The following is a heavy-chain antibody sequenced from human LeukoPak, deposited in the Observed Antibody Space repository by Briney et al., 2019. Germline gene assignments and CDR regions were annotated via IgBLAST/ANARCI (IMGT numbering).Heavy chain of an antibody. D-gene: IGHD3-10*01. J-gene: IGHJ6*03. CDR1: GGSISSGSYY. CDR2: VYYSGST. CDR3: ARHRYYYRSGSYYGAPYYMDV. Sequence: SETLSLTCTVSGGSISSGSYYWSWIRQSPGKGLEWFGCVYYSGSTNYNPSLKSRVTISVDTSKNQFSLKLSSVTAADTAVYYCARHRYYYRSGSYYGAPYYMDVWGKGTTVTISS. V-gene: IGHV4-39*01.